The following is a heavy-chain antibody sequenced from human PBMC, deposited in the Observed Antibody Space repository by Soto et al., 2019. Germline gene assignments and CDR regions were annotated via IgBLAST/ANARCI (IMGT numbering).Heavy chain of an antibody. CDR3: ARIKWGLNYYNGMDV. J-gene: IGHJ6*02. D-gene: IGHD1-26*01. CDR2: INPKTAAT. V-gene: IGHV1-2*02. Sequence: QVQLVQSGAEVKKSGASVKVSCKPSGYSFSDYFIQWVRQAPGQGLEWVAWINPKTAATSYAKKFQGRVSVTWDTSSTTAYMELTSLRPDDTAVYYCARIKWGLNYYNGMDVWGQGTTVIVSS. CDR1: GYSFSDYF.